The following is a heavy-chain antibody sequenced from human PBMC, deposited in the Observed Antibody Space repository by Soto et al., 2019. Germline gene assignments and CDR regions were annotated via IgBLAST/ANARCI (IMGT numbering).Heavy chain of an antibody. CDR1: GFTFSTYV. V-gene: IGHV3-23*01. CDR3: ARESYYGLWDY. D-gene: IGHD1-26*01. CDR2: ISGSGSGT. Sequence: EVQLLESGGGLVRPGGSLRLSCDSSGFTFSTYVMAWVRQAPGTGLEWVAGISGSGSGTFYGDSVKGRFTISRDNSKNTLYLQMNSLRAEDTAVYYCARESYYGLWDYWGQGTLVTVSS. J-gene: IGHJ4*02.